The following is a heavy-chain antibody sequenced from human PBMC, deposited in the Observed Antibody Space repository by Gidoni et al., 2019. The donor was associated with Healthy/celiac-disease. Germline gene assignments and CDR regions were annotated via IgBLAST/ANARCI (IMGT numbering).Heavy chain of an antibody. V-gene: IGHV4-34*01. J-gene: IGHJ4*02. CDR2: INHSGST. CDR1: GGSFSGYY. D-gene: IGHD2-2*01. Sequence: QVQLQQWGAGLLKPSETLSLTCAVYGGSFSGYYWSWIRQPPGKGLEWIGEINHSGSTNYNPSLKSRVTISVDTSKNQFSLKLSSVTAADTAVYYCARGGRGVVPSLSPKGESIKNYYFDYWGQGTLVTVSS. CDR3: ARGGRGVVPSLSPKGESIKNYYFDY.